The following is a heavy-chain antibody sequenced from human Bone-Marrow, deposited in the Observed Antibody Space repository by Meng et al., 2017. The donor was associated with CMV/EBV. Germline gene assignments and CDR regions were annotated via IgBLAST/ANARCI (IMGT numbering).Heavy chain of an antibody. V-gene: IGHV4-39*01. CDR3: ARHHTGYSSSWYHPGHLAY. Sequence: SETLSLTCTVSGGSISSSSYYWGWIRQPPGKGLEWIGSIYYSGSTYYNPSLKSRVTISVDTSKNQFSLKLSSVTAADTAVYYCARHHTGYSSSWYHPGHLAYWGQGNRV. CDR2: IYYSGST. CDR1: GGSISSSSYY. D-gene: IGHD6-13*01. J-gene: IGHJ4*02.